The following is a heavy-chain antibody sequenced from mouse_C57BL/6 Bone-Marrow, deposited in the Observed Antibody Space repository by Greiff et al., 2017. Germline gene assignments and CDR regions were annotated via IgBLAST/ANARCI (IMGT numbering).Heavy chain of an antibody. CDR1: GYTFTSYW. J-gene: IGHJ1*03. D-gene: IGHD1-1*01. CDR2: IDPSDSYT. V-gene: IGHV1-59*01. Sequence: QVQLQQPGAELVRPGTSVKLSCKASGYTFTSYWMHWVKQRPGQGLEWIGVIDPSDSYTNYNQKFKGKATLTVDTSSSTAYMQLSSLTSEDSAVYYGARNLITAVVAHWYFDGWGTGTTVTVSS. CDR3: ARNLITAVVAHWYFDG.